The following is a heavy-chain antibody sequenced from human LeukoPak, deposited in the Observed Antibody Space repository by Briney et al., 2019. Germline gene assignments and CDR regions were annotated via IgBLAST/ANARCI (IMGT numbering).Heavy chain of an antibody. CDR2: INHSGST. CDR1: GGSFSGYY. D-gene: IGHD6-13*01. V-gene: IGHV4-34*01. J-gene: IGHJ4*02. CDR3: ARVFSSLSPGGDY. Sequence: SETLSLTCAVYGGSFSGYYWSWIRQPPGKGLEWIGEINHSGSTNYNPSLKSRVTISVDTSKNQFSLKLSPLTAADTAVYYCARVFSSLSPGGDYWGQGTLVTVSS.